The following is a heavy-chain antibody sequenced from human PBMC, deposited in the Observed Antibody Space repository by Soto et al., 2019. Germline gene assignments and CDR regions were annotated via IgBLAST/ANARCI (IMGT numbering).Heavy chain of an antibody. V-gene: IGHV3-48*01. CDR2: ISSSSSTI. CDR3: ARVGAAAGMVYWFDP. D-gene: IGHD6-13*01. Sequence: GGSLRLSCAASGFTFSSYSMNWVRQAPGKGLEWVSYISSSSSTIYYADSVKGRFTISRDNAKNSLYLQMNSLRSDDTAVYYCARVGAAAGMVYWFDPWGQGTLVTVSS. CDR1: GFTFSSYS. J-gene: IGHJ5*02.